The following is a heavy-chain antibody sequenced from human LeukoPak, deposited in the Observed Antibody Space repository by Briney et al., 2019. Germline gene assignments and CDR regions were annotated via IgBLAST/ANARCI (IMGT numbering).Heavy chain of an antibody. D-gene: IGHD1-26*01. Sequence: GGSLRLSCAAPGFTFSSYAMCWVRQAPGKGLWWVSAISNSGGSTYYADSVKGRFTISRDNSKNTLYLQMNSLRAEDTAVYYCAARSRSGGIVGATGYWGQGTLVTVSS. CDR2: ISNSGGST. V-gene: IGHV3-23*01. CDR3: AARSRSGGIVGATGY. CDR1: GFTFSSYA. J-gene: IGHJ4*02.